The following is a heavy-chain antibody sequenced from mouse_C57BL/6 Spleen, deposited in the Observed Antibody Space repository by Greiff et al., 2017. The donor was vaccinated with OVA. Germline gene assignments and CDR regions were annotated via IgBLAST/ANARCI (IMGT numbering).Heavy chain of an antibody. CDR2: IWGDGST. J-gene: IGHJ4*01. V-gene: IGHV2-3*01. D-gene: IGHD1-1*02. CDR1: GFSFTSYG. Sequence: QVQLQQSGPGLVAPSQSLSITCTVSGFSFTSYGVRWVRQPPGKGLEWLGVIWGDGSTNYHSALISSLSISKDNSKSHVILKLNSLRTDDTATYYCAKQGWYYAMDYWGQGTSVTVSS. CDR3: AKQGWYYAMDY.